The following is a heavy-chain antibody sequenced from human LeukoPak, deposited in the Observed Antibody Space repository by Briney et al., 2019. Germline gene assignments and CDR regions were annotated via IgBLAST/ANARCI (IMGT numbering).Heavy chain of an antibody. Sequence: PGGSLRLSCAASGFTFDDAWMNWVRQAPGKGLEWVGRIKSKIDGGTTDYAAPVKGRFTISRDDSENTLFLQINSLKGEDTAVYYCTTDLYISSPTWGQGTLVTVSS. CDR2: IKSKIDGGTT. CDR1: GFTFDDAW. CDR3: TTDLYISSPT. D-gene: IGHD3-3*02. J-gene: IGHJ5*02. V-gene: IGHV3-15*01.